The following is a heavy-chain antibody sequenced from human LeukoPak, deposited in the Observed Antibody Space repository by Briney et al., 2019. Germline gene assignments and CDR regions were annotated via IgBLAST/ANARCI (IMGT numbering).Heavy chain of an antibody. J-gene: IGHJ4*02. CDR2: ITPSGGT. V-gene: IGHV1-2*02. CDR3: ARDRYRDGPAHFDF. D-gene: IGHD5-24*01. CDR1: GYTFTSYA. Sequence: ASVKVSCKASGYTFTSYAMHWVRQAPGQGLEWMGWITPSGGTNYPQKFQGRVAITRDTSITTAYMDLSRLTSDDTAVYYCARDRYRDGPAHFDFWGQGAMVTVS.